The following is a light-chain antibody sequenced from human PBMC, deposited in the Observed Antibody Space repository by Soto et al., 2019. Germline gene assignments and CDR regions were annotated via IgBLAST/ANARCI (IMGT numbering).Light chain of an antibody. Sequence: DIQMTQSPSSLSASVGDRVTITCRASQGISSYLAWYQQKLGKVPKLLISAASTLQSGVPSRFSGSGSGTDFTLTISSLQPDDVATYYCQKYSSVITLGQGTRLEIK. CDR1: QGISSY. V-gene: IGKV1-27*01. J-gene: IGKJ5*01. CDR2: AAS. CDR3: QKYSSVIT.